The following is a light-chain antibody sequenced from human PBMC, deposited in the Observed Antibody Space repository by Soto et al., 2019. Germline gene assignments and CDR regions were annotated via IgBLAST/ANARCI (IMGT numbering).Light chain of an antibody. J-gene: IGLJ2*01. V-gene: IGLV2-8*01. CDR2: EVS. CDR3: SSYAGSQGV. CDR1: SSDVGGYNY. Sequence: QSALTQPPSASGSPGQSVTISCTGTSSDVGGYNYVSWYQQHPGKAPKLMIYEVSKRPSGVPDRFSGSKSGNTASLTVSGLQAEDEADYYCSSYAGSQGVFGVGTKLTVL.